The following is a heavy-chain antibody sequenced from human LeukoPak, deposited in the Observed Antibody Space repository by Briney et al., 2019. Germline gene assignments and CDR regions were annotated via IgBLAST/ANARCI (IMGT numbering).Heavy chain of an antibody. CDR1: LDSINSYY. CDR3: ARRSNWGSFFPFDY. CDR2: ISDSGNT. D-gene: IGHD3-16*01. Sequence: SETLSLTCSVSLDSINSYYWSWIRQPPGKGLEWIGHISDSGNTKYSPSLKSRVTISRGTSKRQLSLQLTSVTAADTAVYYCARRSNWGSFFPFDYWGRGTLVTVSS. J-gene: IGHJ4*02. V-gene: IGHV4-59*08.